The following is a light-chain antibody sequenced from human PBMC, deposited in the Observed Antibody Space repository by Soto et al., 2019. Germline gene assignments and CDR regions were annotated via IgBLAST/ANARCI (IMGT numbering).Light chain of an antibody. V-gene: IGKV3-20*01. J-gene: IGKJ1*01. CDR1: QSVSSSY. Sequence: EIVLTQSPGTLPLSPGERATLSCRASQSVSSSYLAWYQQKPGQAPRLLIYGASSRATGIPDRFSGSGSGTDFTLTISGLEPEDFAVYYCQQYGRSPGTFGQGTKV. CDR3: QQYGRSPGT. CDR2: GAS.